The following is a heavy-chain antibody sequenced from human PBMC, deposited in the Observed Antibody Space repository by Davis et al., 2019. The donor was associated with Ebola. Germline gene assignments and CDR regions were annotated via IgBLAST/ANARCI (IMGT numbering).Heavy chain of an antibody. J-gene: IGHJ4*02. CDR2: ISGSGGST. Sequence: PGGSLRLSCAASGFTFSSYAMSWVRQAPGKGLEWVSAISGSGGSTYYADSVKGRFTISRDNSKNTLYLQMNSLGAEDTAVYYCAKSRPDTNMARGWDYWGQGTLVTVSS. D-gene: IGHD5-18*01. CDR3: AKSRPDTNMARGWDY. CDR1: GFTFSSYA. V-gene: IGHV3-23*01.